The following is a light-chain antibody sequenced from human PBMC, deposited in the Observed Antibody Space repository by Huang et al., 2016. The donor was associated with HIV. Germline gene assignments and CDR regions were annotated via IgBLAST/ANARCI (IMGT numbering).Light chain of an antibody. J-gene: IGKJ2*01. V-gene: IGKV3-15*01. Sequence: EIVMTQSPATLSVSPGERATLSCRASQRVSSNLAWYQQKPGQAPRLLIDGASTRATGIPARFSGSGSGTEFTLTISSLQSEDFAVYYCQQYNNWPPDTFGQGTKLEIK. CDR3: QQYNNWPPDT. CDR2: GAS. CDR1: QRVSSN.